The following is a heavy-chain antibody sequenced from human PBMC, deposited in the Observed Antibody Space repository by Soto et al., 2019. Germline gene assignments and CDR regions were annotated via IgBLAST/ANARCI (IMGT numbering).Heavy chain of an antibody. J-gene: IGHJ4*02. CDR1: GGSLSGYY. CDR3: ARGQEGIVATH. D-gene: IGHD5-12*01. V-gene: IGHV4-34*01. Sequence: QVQLQQWGAGLLKPSETLSLTCAVNGGSLSGYYWSWIRPPPGKGLAWIGELKAGGSTNYSPSLRGRVTRSAESAKDQCALRLISVTAADTAVYFCARGQEGIVATHWDQGTLVTVSS. CDR2: LKAGGST.